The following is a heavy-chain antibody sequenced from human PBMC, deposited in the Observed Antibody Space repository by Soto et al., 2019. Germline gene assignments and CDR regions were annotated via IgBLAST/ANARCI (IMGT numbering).Heavy chain of an antibody. CDR3: ARDSRTPSGGMDV. Sequence: PSETLSLTCTVSGGSINSGDYHWTWIRQSPGKGLEWIGAIYYSASTYYNPSLVSRIHMSVDTFKNQFSLKLTSVTAADTAVYYCARDSRTPSGGMDVWGQGTTVTVSS. CDR2: IYYSAST. V-gene: IGHV4-30-4*01. J-gene: IGHJ6*02. CDR1: GGSINSGDYH.